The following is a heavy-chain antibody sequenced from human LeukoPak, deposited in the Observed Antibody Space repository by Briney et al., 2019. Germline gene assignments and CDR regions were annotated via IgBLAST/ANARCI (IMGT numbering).Heavy chain of an antibody. CDR3: ARERKYYYDSSGYHVIAFDI. V-gene: IGHV4-34*01. CDR2: INHSGST. Sequence: SETLSLTCAVYGGSFSGYYWSWIRQPPGKGLEWIGEINHSGSTNYNPSLKSRVTISVDTSKNQFSLKLSSVTAADTAVYYCARERKYYYDSSGYHVIAFDIWGQGTMVTVSS. D-gene: IGHD3-22*01. J-gene: IGHJ3*02. CDR1: GGSFSGYY.